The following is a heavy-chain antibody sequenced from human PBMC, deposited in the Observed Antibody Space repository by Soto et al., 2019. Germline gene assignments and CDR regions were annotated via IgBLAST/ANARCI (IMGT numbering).Heavy chain of an antibody. CDR2: VYNSGST. D-gene: IGHD6-13*01. CDR1: GGSISSNY. J-gene: IGHJ4*02. CDR3: ARYRREAVAGYTLDN. Sequence: SETLSLTCTVSGGSISSNYLTWIRQPPGKGLEWIGYVYNSGSTNYNPSPKSRVTISEDTSRSQFSLKVNSMTAADTAVYYCARYRREAVAGYTLDNWGQGILVTVYS. V-gene: IGHV4-59*01.